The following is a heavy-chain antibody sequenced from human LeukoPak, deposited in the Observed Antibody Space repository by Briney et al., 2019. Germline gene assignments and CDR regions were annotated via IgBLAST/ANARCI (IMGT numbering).Heavy chain of an antibody. CDR1: GFTFSSHW. CDR2: IKQDGTEK. D-gene: IGHD6-13*01. CDR3: ARGRVAEGGTAFDY. V-gene: IGHV3-7*05. J-gene: IGHJ4*02. Sequence: PGGSLRLSCAASGFTFSSHWMSWVRQAPGKRLEWVANIKQDGTEKSYVDSVKGRFTISRDNVRNSLSLQMNSLRGEDTAVYYCARGRVAEGGTAFDYWGQGTLVTVSP.